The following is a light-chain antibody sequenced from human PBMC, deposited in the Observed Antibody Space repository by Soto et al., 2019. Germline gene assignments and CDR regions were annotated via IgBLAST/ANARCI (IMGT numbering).Light chain of an antibody. J-gene: IGKJ1*01. V-gene: IGKV3-20*01. CDR2: GAS. CDR3: QQYGRT. Sequence: DIVLTQSRGTLSLSPGARATLPCRASQDISRSYLAWYQQKPDQAPRLLIYGASSRATGIPDRFSGSGSGTDFPLPISRLEPEEFALYYCQQYGRTFCQGTKVDI. CDR1: QDISRSY.